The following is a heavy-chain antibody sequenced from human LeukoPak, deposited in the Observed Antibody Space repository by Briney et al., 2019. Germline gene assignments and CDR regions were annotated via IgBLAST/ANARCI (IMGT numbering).Heavy chain of an antibody. D-gene: IGHD4-17*01. J-gene: IGHJ4*02. V-gene: IGHV3-23*01. Sequence: GGSLRLSCAASGFTFRSYDMSWVCQALGKGVWWVSSISSSGATTYYADSVKGRFTISRDNSKNTLYLQMNSLRFEDTAVYYCAKEERAWDYVGGQGTLVTVSS. CDR3: AKEERAWDYV. CDR2: ISSSGATT. CDR1: GFTFRSYD.